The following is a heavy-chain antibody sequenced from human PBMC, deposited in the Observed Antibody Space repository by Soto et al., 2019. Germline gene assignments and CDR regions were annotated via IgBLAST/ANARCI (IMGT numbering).Heavy chain of an antibody. J-gene: IGHJ4*02. Sequence: SVKVSCKASGGTFSSYAISWVRQAPGQGLEWMGGIIPIFGTANYAQKFQGRVTITADESTSTAYMELSSLRSEDTAVYYCARDALGYCSGGSCHTLRYFDYWGQGTLVTVSS. CDR1: GGTFSSYA. D-gene: IGHD2-15*01. CDR3: ARDALGYCSGGSCHTLRYFDY. V-gene: IGHV1-69*13. CDR2: IIPIFGTA.